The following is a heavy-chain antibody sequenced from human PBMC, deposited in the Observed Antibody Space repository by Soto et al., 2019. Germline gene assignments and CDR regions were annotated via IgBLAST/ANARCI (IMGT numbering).Heavy chain of an antibody. Sequence: QVQLQESGPGLVKPSETLSLTCTVSGGSVSGYFWSWFRQPPGKGLEWIGYSSYSGSTNYNSSLKSRVTMSMDTSRNQFSLRLTSVSAADTAVYYCARDGATTGSVYLDYWGQGTLVTVSS. CDR3: ARDGATTGSVYLDY. V-gene: IGHV4-59*02. CDR2: SSYSGST. J-gene: IGHJ4*02. D-gene: IGHD1-1*01. CDR1: GGSVSGYF.